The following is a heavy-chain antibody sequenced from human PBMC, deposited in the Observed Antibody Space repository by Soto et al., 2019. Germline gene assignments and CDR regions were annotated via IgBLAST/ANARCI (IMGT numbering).Heavy chain of an antibody. V-gene: IGHV4-31*03. D-gene: IGHD5-18*01. CDR1: GVSISSGGYY. CDR2: IYYSGST. J-gene: IGHJ4*02. CDR3: AGTNRGYSYGSFDY. Sequence: PSETLSLTCTVSGVSISSGGYYLSWIRQHPGKGLEWIGYIYYSGSTYYNPSLKSRVTISVDTSKNQFSLKLSSVTAADTAVYYCAGTNRGYSYGSFDYWGQGTLVTVSS.